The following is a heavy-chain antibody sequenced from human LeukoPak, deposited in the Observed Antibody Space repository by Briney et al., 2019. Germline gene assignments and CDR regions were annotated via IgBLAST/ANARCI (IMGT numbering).Heavy chain of an antibody. V-gene: IGHV3-48*03. D-gene: IGHD3-16*01. CDR2: ISTTGSTI. CDR1: GFTFGGHE. J-gene: IGHJ5*02. CDR3: AKDRSSRDRRWGNWFDP. Sequence: GGSLRLSCAASGFTFGGHEMNWVRQAPGKGLEWLSYISTTGSTIYYADSVKGRFTISRDNTKNTLYLQMNSLRAEDTAVYYCAKDRSSRDRRWGNWFDPWGQGTLVTVSS.